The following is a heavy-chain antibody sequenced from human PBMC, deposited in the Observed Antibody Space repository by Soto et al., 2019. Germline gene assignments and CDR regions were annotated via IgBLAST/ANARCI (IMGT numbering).Heavy chain of an antibody. J-gene: IGHJ4*02. Sequence: QVQLVQSGAEVKKPGASVKVSCKASGYTFTSYAMHWVRQAPGQRLEWMGWINAGNGNTKYSQKFQGRVTITRDTSASTAYMELSSLRSEDTAVYYCARARSRFLEWLVFDYWGQGTLVTVSS. D-gene: IGHD3-3*01. CDR2: INAGNGNT. CDR1: GYTFTSYA. V-gene: IGHV1-3*01. CDR3: ARARSRFLEWLVFDY.